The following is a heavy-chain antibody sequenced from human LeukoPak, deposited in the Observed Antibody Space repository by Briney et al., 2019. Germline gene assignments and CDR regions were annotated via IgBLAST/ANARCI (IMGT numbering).Heavy chain of an antibody. Sequence: TGGSLRLSCAASGFTFSSYGMHWVRQAPGKGLEWVAFIRNDGSNKYYADSVKGRFTISRDISKNTLYLQMNSLRAEDTAVYYCARVRGWKYFDYWGQGTLVTVSS. CDR1: GFTFSSYG. CDR3: ARVRGWKYFDY. CDR2: IRNDGSNK. J-gene: IGHJ4*02. D-gene: IGHD1-1*01. V-gene: IGHV3-30*02.